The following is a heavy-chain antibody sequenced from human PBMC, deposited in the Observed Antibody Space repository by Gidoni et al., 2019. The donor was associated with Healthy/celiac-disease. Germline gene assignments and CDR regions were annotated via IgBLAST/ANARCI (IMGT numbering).Heavy chain of an antibody. V-gene: IGHV4-59*01. CDR1: GGSISSYY. J-gene: IGHJ4*02. D-gene: IGHD3-22*01. CDR2: IYYSGST. CDR3: ARGRTYYYDSSGYKMAYYFDY. Sequence: QVQLQESGPGLVKPSETLSLTCTVSGGSISSYYWSWIRQPPGKGLEWIGYIYYSGSTNYNPSLKSRVTISVDTSKNQFSLKLSSVTAADTAVYYCARGRTYYYDSSGYKMAYYFDYWGQGTLVTVSS.